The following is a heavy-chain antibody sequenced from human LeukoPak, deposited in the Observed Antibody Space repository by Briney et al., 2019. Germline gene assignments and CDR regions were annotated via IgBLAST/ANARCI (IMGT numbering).Heavy chain of an antibody. J-gene: IGHJ4*02. V-gene: IGHV3-9*03. D-gene: IGHD3-10*01. CDR2: ISWNSGSI. CDR3: AKSPYGGLKDVSYFQGNHFDY. Sequence: GGSLRLSCAASGFTFDDYAMHWVRQAPGKGLEWVSGISWNSGSIGYADSVKGRFTISRDNAKNSLYLQMNSLRAEDMALYYCAKSPYGGLKDVSYFQGNHFDYWGQGTLVTVSS. CDR1: GFTFDDYA.